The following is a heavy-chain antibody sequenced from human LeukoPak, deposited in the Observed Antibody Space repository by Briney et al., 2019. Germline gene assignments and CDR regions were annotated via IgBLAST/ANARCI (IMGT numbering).Heavy chain of an antibody. V-gene: IGHV1-18*01. CDR2: ISAYNGNT. CDR3: ARGRYYYDSSGYKHTFDY. J-gene: IGHJ4*02. D-gene: IGHD3-22*01. CDR1: GYTFTSYG. Sequence: GASVKVSCKASGYTFTSYGISWVRQAPGQGLEWMGWISAYNGNTNYAQKLQGRVTMTTDTSTGTAYMELRSLRSDDTAVYYCARGRYYYDSSGYKHTFDYWGQGTLVTVSS.